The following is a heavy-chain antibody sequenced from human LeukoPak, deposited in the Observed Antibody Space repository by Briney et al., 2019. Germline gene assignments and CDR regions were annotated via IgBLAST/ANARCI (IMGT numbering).Heavy chain of an antibody. CDR2: INQDGSEK. CDR3: ARFRFLQP. CDR1: GFTFSSYW. V-gene: IGHV3-7*05. Sequence: TGGSLRPSCAASGFTFSSYWMTWVRQAPGKGLEWVANINQDGSEKHYVDSVKGRFDISRDNAKNSVYQQMSSLRAEDTAVYYCARFRFLQPWGQGTLVTVSS. D-gene: IGHD2/OR15-2a*01. J-gene: IGHJ5*02.